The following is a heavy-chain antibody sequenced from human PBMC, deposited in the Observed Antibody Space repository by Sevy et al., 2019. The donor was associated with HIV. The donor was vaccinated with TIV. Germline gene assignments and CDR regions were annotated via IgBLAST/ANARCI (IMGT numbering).Heavy chain of an antibody. CDR2: LSFGCGKI. Sequence: GGSLRLSSAVSGFNFNIYSMSWVRQAPGKGLEWVSTLSFGCGKINYADSVKGRFIISRDDSKTTLYLQMNSLLAEDTAVYFCAREGCTRPHDYWGQGTLVTVSS. CDR3: AREGCTRPHDY. V-gene: IGHV3-23*01. CDR1: GFNFNIYS. D-gene: IGHD2-8*01. J-gene: IGHJ4*02.